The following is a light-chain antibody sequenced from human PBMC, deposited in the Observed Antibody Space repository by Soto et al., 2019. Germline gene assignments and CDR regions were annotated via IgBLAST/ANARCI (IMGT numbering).Light chain of an antibody. CDR2: GAS. Sequence: EIVLTQSPGTLSLSPGERATLSCRASQSVSSSYLAWYQQKPGQAPRLLTYGASSRATGIPDRFSGSGSGTDFTLTISRLEPEDFEVYYCQQYGSSPKTFGQETKVEIK. J-gene: IGKJ1*01. V-gene: IGKV3-20*01. CDR1: QSVSSSY. CDR3: QQYGSSPKT.